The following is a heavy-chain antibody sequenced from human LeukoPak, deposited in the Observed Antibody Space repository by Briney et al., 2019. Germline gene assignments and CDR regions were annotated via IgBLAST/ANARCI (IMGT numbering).Heavy chain of an antibody. D-gene: IGHD3-10*01. CDR1: GYTFTSYG. CDR2: ISAYNGNT. CDR3: ARDQSPRITMVRGVKLPGY. Sequence: GASVKVSCKASGYTFTSYGISWVRQAPGQGLEWMGWISAYNGNTNYAQKLQGRVTMTTDTSTSTAYMELRSLRSDDTAVYYCARDQSPRITMVRGVKLPGYWGQGTLVTVSS. V-gene: IGHV1-18*01. J-gene: IGHJ4*02.